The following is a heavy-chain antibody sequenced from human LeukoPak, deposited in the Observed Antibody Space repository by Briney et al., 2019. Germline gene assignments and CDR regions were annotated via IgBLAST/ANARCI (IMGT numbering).Heavy chain of an antibody. D-gene: IGHD6-19*01. J-gene: IGHJ5*02. CDR1: GSRFTSYW. CDR3: ARAGYSSGWWFDP. Sequence: GESLKISCKGSGSRFTSYWIGWVRQMPGKGLEWMGIIYPGDSDTRYSPSFQGQVTISADKSISTAYLQWSSLKASDTAMYYCARAGYSSGWWFDPWGQGTLVTVSS. CDR2: IYPGDSDT. V-gene: IGHV5-51*01.